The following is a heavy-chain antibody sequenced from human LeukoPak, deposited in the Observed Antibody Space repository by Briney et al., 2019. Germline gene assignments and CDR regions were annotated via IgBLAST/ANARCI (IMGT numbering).Heavy chain of an antibody. V-gene: IGHV4-39*01. CDR2: IYYSGTT. J-gene: IGHJ4*02. CDR3: ARLWTRDYYFDY. D-gene: IGHD3-10*01. Sequence: SQTLSLTCTVSVGSISSSSYFWGWISQPPGKGLELIGNIYYSGTTYYNPSTKSRVTISVDTSKNQYSLKLSSVTAADTAVYYCARLWTRDYYFDYWGQGTLVTVSS. CDR1: VGSISSSSYF.